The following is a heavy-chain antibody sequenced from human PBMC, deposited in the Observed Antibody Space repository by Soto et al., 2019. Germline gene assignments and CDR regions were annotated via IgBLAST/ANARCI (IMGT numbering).Heavy chain of an antibody. V-gene: IGHV1-69*02. J-gene: IGHJ6*02. CDR3: XXXXXXXXXVSDYGLDV. Sequence: QVQLVQSGAELKKPGSSVKVSCEASGGTFNSHTIIAWVRQAPGQGPEWMGRIIPTLDIVDYAQKFQDRVTITAVXXXXXXXXXXXXXXXXXXXXXXXXXXXXXXXXVSDYGLDVWGQGTMVTVS. CDR1: GGTFNSHT. CDR2: IIPTLDIV.